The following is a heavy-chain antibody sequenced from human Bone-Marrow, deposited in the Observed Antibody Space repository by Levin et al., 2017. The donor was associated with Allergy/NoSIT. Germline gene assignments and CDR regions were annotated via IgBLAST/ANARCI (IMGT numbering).Heavy chain of an antibody. CDR3: AKARGGSGWYGGDD. V-gene: IGHV3-23*01. D-gene: IGHD6-19*01. Sequence: TGGSLRLSCAASGFTFKNYVMTWVRQAPGKGLEWVSTITANGDSTYYADSVKGRFSISRDNSKNTMYLQMYSLRADDTAIYYCAKARGGSGWYGGDDWGQGTLVTVSS. CDR1: GFTFKNYV. CDR2: ITANGDST. J-gene: IGHJ4*02.